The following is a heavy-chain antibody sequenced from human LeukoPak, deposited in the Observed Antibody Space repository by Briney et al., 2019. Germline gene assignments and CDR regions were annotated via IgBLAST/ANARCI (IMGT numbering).Heavy chain of an antibody. Sequence: GGSLRLSCAASGFTFSSYGMHWVRQAPGKGLEWVAFIRYDGSNKYYADSVKGRFTISRDNSKNTLYLQMNSLRAEDTAVYYCAKNGVVPAQFLRIQYYFDYWGQGTLVTVSS. V-gene: IGHV3-30*02. J-gene: IGHJ4*02. D-gene: IGHD2-2*01. CDR2: IRYDGSNK. CDR1: GFTFSSYG. CDR3: AKNGVVPAQFLRIQYYFDY.